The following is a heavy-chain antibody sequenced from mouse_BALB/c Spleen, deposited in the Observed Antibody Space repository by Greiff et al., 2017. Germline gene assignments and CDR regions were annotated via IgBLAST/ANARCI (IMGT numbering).Heavy chain of an antibody. CDR3: ARDHYGSEAY. V-gene: IGHV1-7*01. CDR2: INPSTGYT. D-gene: IGHD1-1*01. Sequence: QVQLQQSGAELAKPGASVKMSCKASGYTFTSYWMHWVKQRPGQGLEWIGYINPSTGYTEYNQKFKDKATLTADKSSSTAYMQLSSLTSEDSAVYYCARDHYGSEAYWGQGTLVTVSA. CDR1: GYTFTSYW. J-gene: IGHJ3*01.